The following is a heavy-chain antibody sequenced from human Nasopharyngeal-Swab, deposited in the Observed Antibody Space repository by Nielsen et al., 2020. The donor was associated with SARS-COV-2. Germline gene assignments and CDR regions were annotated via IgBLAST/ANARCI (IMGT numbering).Heavy chain of an antibody. CDR2: MYTSGST. V-gene: IGHV4-61*09. D-gene: IGHD4-23*01. J-gene: IGHJ4*02. Sequence: SETLSLTCSVSGVSISSGSYYWSWIRQPAGKGLEWIGHMYTSGSTNYNPSLKSRVAISIDTSKNQFSLRLSSVTAADTAVYYCARESGYGGNPRYFDYWGQGTLVTVSS. CDR3: ARESGYGGNPRYFDY. CDR1: GVSISSGSYY.